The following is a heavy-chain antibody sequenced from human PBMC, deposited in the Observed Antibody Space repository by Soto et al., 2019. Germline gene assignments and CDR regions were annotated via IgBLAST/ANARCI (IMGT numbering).Heavy chain of an antibody. CDR1: GFTFSNAW. V-gene: IGHV3-15*01. Sequence: GGSLRLSCAASGFTFSNAWMSWVRQAPGKGLEWVGRIKSKTDGGTTDYADSVKGRFTISRDNAKNSQFLQMNNLRAEDTAVYYCARASFLGYCSSTSCYSDFDHWGQGALVTVSS. CDR2: IKSKTDGGTT. CDR3: ARASFLGYCSSTSCYSDFDH. J-gene: IGHJ5*02. D-gene: IGHD2-2*01.